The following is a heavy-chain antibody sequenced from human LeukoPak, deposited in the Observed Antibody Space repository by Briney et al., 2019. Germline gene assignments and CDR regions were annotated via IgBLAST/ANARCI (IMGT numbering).Heavy chain of an antibody. CDR2: INHSGST. D-gene: IGHD3-3*02. CDR1: GGSFSGYY. Sequence: SETLSLTCAVYGGSFSGYYWSWIRQPPGKGLEWIGEINHSGSTNYNPSLKSRVTISVDTSKNQFSLKLSSVTTADTAVYYCARGGHFWSGYYSNWFDPWGQGTLVTVSS. V-gene: IGHV4-34*01. J-gene: IGHJ5*02. CDR3: ARGGHFWSGYYSNWFDP.